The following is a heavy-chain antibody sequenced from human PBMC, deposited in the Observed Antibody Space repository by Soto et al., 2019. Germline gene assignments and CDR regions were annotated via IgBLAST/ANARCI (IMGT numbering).Heavy chain of an antibody. CDR1: GFSVSSDY. J-gene: IGHJ1*01. Sequence: EVQLVESGGGLVQPGGSLRLSCAASGFSVSSDYMSWVRQAPGKGLEWVSVIYSDGSTYYADSVKGRFSVSRDNSKNTLYLQMNSLRAGDTAVYYCARDQNCSGGSCYAEYIQHWGQGTLVTVSA. CDR2: IYSDGST. CDR3: ARDQNCSGGSCYAEYIQH. V-gene: IGHV3-66*01. D-gene: IGHD2-15*01.